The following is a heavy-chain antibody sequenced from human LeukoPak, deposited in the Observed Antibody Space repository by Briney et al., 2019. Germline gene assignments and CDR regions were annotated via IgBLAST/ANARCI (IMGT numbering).Heavy chain of an antibody. CDR3: ATTSCGGDCYALHYFDY. V-gene: IGHV1-24*01. CDR2: FDPEDGET. CDR1: GYTLIELS. J-gene: IGHJ4*02. D-gene: IGHD2-21*02. Sequence: GASVKVSCKVSGYTLIELSMHWVRQAPGKGLEWMGGFDPEDGETIYAQKFQGRVTMTEDTSTDTAYMELSSLRSEDTAVYYCATTSCGGDCYALHYFDYWGQGTLVTVSS.